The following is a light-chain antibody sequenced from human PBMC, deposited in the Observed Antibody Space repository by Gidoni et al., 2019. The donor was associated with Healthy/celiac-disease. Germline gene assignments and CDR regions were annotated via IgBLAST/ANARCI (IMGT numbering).Light chain of an antibody. CDR1: QSISSY. CDR3: QQSYSTLLT. V-gene: IGKV1-39*01. CDR2: AAS. J-gene: IGKJ4*01. Sequence: DMKKSPSPSSLSASVGDRVTITCRASQSISSYLNWYQQKPGKAPKLLIYAASSLQSGVPSRFSGSGSGTDFTLTISSLQPEDFATYYCQQSYSTLLTFGGGTKVEIK.